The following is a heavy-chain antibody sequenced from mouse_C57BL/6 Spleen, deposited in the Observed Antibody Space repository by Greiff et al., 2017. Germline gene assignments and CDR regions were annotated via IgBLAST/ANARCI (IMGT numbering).Heavy chain of an antibody. J-gene: IGHJ2*01. CDR2: INPYNGGT. Sequence: EVKLVESGPVLVKPGASVKMSCKASGYTFTDYYMNWVKQSHGKSLEWIGVINPYNGGTSYNQKFKGKATLTVDKSSSTAYMELNSLTSEDSAVYYCARGADYYGSSWFYYFDYWGQGTTLTVSS. CDR1: GYTFTDYY. V-gene: IGHV1-19*01. CDR3: ARGADYYGSSWFYYFDY. D-gene: IGHD1-1*01.